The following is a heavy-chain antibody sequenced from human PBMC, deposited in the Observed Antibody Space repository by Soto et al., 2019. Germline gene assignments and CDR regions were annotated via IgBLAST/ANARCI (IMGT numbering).Heavy chain of an antibody. J-gene: IGHJ4*02. CDR2: IKSKTDGGTT. V-gene: IGHV3-15*01. D-gene: IGHD6-13*01. CDR1: GFTLSNSW. Sequence: PVWSLRLSCAASGFTLSNSWMSWVRQAPGKGLEWVGRIKSKTDGGTTDYAAPVKGRFTISRDDSKNTLYLQMNSLKTEDTAVYYCTTRIAAAGTIDYWGQGTLVTVPS. CDR3: TTRIAAAGTIDY.